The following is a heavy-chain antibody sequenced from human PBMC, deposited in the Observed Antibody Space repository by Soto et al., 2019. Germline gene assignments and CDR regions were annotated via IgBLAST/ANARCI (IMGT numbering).Heavy chain of an antibody. CDR2: IKSKTDGGTT. V-gene: IGHV3-15*07. J-gene: IGHJ6*02. CDR3: TTGRRIQLWLPGYYYYGMDV. D-gene: IGHD5-18*01. CDR1: GFTFSNAW. Sequence: GGSLRLSCAASGFTFSNAWMNWVRQAPGKGLEWVGRIKSKTDGGTTDYAAPVKGRFTISRDDSKNTLYLQMNSLKTEDTAVYYCTTGRRIQLWLPGYYYYGMDVWGQGTTVTVSS.